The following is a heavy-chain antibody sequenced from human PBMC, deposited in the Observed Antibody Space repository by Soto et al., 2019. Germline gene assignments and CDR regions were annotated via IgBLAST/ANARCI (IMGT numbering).Heavy chain of an antibody. CDR2: ISDDGSNT. CDR1: GFTFSRHT. CDR3: AREVYYGFWRGFNTHPYYFAD. J-gene: IGHJ4*02. D-gene: IGHD3-3*01. Sequence: QVQLVESGGGVVQPGRSLRLSCAASGFTFSRHTMHWVRQAPGKGLEWVAAISDDGSNTYYADSVKGRFTISRDNSKNTLYLHMNSLSSKDTAVHHCAREVYYGFWRGFNTHPYYFADWGQGTLVSVSS. V-gene: IGHV3-30-3*01.